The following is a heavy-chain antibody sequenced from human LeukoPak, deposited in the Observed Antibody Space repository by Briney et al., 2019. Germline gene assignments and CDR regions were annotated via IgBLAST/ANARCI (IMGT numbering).Heavy chain of an antibody. J-gene: IGHJ4*02. CDR2: ISAGGGST. CDR1: GLTFSDYS. Sequence: TGGSLRLSCAASGLTFSDYSMTWVRQAPGKGLFWVSGISAGGGSTYYADSVKGRFTISRDNSRNTLYLQMNSLRAEDTAVYYCAKDVAGPEYWGQGTLVTVSS. CDR3: AKDVAGPEY. D-gene: IGHD2-15*01. V-gene: IGHV3-23*01.